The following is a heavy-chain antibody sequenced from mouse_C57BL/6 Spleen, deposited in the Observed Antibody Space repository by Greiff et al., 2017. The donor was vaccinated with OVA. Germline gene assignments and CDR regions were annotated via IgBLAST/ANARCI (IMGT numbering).Heavy chain of an antibody. D-gene: IGHD1-1*01. CDR1: GYSITSGYY. J-gene: IGHJ1*03. CDR3: ASRPYGSSYDWYFDV. Sequence: EESGPGLVKPSQSLSLTCSVTGYSITSGYYWNWIRQFPGNKLEWMGYISYDGSNNYNPSLKNRISITRDTSKNQFFLKLNSVTTEDTATYYCASRPYGSSYDWYFDVWGTGTTVTVSS. CDR2: ISYDGSN. V-gene: IGHV3-6*01.